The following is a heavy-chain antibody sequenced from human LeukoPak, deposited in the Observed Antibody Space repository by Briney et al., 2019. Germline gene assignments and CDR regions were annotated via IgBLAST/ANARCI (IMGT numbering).Heavy chain of an antibody. Sequence: GGSLRLSCAASGFTFSKSMNWGRRAPGKGLGGGSSITSSSSYIYYSDSVKGRFTISRHNAKNSLYLQLNSLRAEDTAVYYCVRLYDDYSNGHFDSWGQGTLVTVSS. D-gene: IGHD4-17*01. CDR2: ITSSSSYI. CDR3: VRLYDDYSNGHFDS. CDR1: GFTFSKS. V-gene: IGHV3-21*01. J-gene: IGHJ4*02.